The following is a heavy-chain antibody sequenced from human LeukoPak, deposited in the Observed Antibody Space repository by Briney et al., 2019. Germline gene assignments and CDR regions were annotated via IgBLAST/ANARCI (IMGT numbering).Heavy chain of an antibody. D-gene: IGHD3-22*01. CDR3: ARSVYYYDSSGYYSRLDY. CDR2: INPSGGST. Sequence: ASVKVSCKASEYTFTSYYMHWVRQAPGQGLEWMGIINPSGGSTSYAQKFQGRVTMTRDMSTSTVYMELSSLRSEDTAVYYCARSVYYYDSSGYYSRLDYWGQGTLVTVSS. V-gene: IGHV1-46*01. CDR1: EYTFTSYY. J-gene: IGHJ4*02.